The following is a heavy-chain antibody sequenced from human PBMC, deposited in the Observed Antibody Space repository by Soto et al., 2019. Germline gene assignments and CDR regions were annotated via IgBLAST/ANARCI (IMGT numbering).Heavy chain of an antibody. CDR1: EVTFSRNG. J-gene: IGHJ6*02. CDR3: ARSRAAAPPRVGMDV. Sequence: GASVKLSSKPCEVTFSRNGISSMHQAPAQGLEWMGGIIPFFHAPNYAQKFQGRVTITADESTSIVCMEMSSLRFEDTAVYYCARSRAAAPPRVGMDVWGQGTTVTVSS. CDR2: IIPFFHAP. D-gene: IGHD6-13*01. V-gene: IGHV1-69*13.